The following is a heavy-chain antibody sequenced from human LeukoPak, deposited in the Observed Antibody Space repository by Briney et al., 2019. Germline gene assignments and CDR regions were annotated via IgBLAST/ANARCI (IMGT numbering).Heavy chain of an antibody. D-gene: IGHD2-2*01. J-gene: IGHJ4*02. Sequence: GASVKVSCKASGYTFTSYGISWVRQAPGQGLEWMGWISAYNGNTNHAQKLQGRVTMTTDTSTSTAYMELRSLRSDDTAVYYCARDCSSTSCYGGGIDYWGQGTLFTVS. CDR2: ISAYNGNT. CDR3: ARDCSSTSCYGGGIDY. CDR1: GYTFTSYG. V-gene: IGHV1-18*01.